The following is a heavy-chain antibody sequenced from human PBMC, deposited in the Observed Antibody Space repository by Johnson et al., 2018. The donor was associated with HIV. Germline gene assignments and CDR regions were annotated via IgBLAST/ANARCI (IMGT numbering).Heavy chain of an antibody. Sequence: QVQLVESGGGVVQPGRSLRLSCAASGFTFSTYGMHWVRQAPGKGLEWVALIWYDGRAKDYADSVKGRFTISRDNSKNTLYLEMNSLRVEDTAVYYCAKVVTSSSSWQDDAFDIWGQGTVVTVSS. CDR1: GFTFSTYG. V-gene: IGHV3-33*06. CDR3: AKVVTSSSSWQDDAFDI. CDR2: IWYDGRAK. J-gene: IGHJ3*02. D-gene: IGHD6-13*01.